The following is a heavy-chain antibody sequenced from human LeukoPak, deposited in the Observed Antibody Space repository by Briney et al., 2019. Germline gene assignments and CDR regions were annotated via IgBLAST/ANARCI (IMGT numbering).Heavy chain of an antibody. D-gene: IGHD1-20*01. V-gene: IGHV3-49*03. CDR3: ARDLGITGATNY. CDR2: IGSKAYGGTA. J-gene: IGHJ4*02. Sequence: GGSLRLSCTASGFTFGDYAMSWFRQAPGKGLEWVGFIGSKAYGGTADYAASVKDRFTISRDDSKSIAYLQSNSLKTEDTAVYYCARDLGITGATNYWGRGTLVTVSS. CDR1: GFTFGDYA.